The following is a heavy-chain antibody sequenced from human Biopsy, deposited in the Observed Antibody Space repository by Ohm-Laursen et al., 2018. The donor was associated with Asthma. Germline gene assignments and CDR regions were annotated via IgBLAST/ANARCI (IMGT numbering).Heavy chain of an antibody. J-gene: IGHJ4*02. V-gene: IGHV1-69*13. D-gene: IGHD2-2*01. Sequence: SVKVSCKPLGGTFNTYVIGWVRQAPGQGLEWMGGINSVFGTTTYPQKFQDRVTITADDSTSTVYMELSSLRSEGTAVYYCARKAGSCISRTCYSLDFWGQGTLVTVSS. CDR3: ARKAGSCISRTCYSLDF. CDR2: INSVFGTT. CDR1: GGTFNTYV.